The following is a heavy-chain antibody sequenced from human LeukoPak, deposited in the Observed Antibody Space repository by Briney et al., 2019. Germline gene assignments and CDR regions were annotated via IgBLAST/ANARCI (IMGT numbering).Heavy chain of an antibody. CDR2: INPNSGGT. J-gene: IGHJ4*02. V-gene: IGHV1-2*02. D-gene: IGHD3-22*01. CDR1: GYTFTGYY. CDR3: ARDRLVDYYDSSGYCPPED. Sequence: ASVKVSCKASGYTFTGYYMHWVRQAPGQGLEWMGWINPNSGGTNYAQKFQGRVTMTRDTSISTAYMELSRLRSDDTAVYYCARDRLVDYYDSSGYCPPEDWGQGTLVTVSS.